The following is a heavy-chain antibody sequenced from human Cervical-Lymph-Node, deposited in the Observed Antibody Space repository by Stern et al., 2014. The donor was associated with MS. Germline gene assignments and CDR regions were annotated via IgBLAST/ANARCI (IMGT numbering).Heavy chain of an antibody. D-gene: IGHD6-13*01. CDR2: ISGSGGRT. V-gene: IGHV3-23*04. CDR1: GFTFSSYA. J-gene: IGHJ4*02. CDR3: AEGRGDVSAEAILDY. Sequence: VQLVQSGGGSVQPGGYLRLSCAASGFTFSSYAMSWVRQAPGKGLEWVSVISGSGGRTYYAGSVKGRFTISRDNSKNTLYLQMNSLRAEDTALYYCAEGRGDVSAEAILDYWGQGTLVTVSS.